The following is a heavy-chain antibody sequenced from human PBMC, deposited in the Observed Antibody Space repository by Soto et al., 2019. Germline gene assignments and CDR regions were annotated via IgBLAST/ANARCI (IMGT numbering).Heavy chain of an antibody. CDR3: AKDGSPQYNYYYYGMDV. V-gene: IGHV3-30*18. Sequence: PGGSLRLSCAASGFTFSSYCMHWVRQAPGKGLEWVAVISYDGSNKYYADSVKGRFTISRDNSKNTLYLQMNSLGAEDTAVYYCAKDGSPQYNYYYYGMDVWGKGTTVTVSS. CDR1: GFTFSSYC. J-gene: IGHJ6*04. D-gene: IGHD4-4*01. CDR2: ISYDGSNK.